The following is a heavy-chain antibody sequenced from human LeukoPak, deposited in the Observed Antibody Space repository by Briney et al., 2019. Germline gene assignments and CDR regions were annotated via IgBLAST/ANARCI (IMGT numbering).Heavy chain of an antibody. CDR3: ARAIAAAGMDY. Sequence: GGSLRLSCAASGFTFSSCEMNWVRQAPGKGLEWVSYISSSGSTIYYADSVKGRFTISRDNAKSSLYPQMNSLRAEDTAVYYCARAIAAAGMDYWGQGTLVTVSS. CDR2: ISSSGSTI. J-gene: IGHJ4*02. V-gene: IGHV3-48*03. CDR1: GFTFSSCE. D-gene: IGHD6-13*01.